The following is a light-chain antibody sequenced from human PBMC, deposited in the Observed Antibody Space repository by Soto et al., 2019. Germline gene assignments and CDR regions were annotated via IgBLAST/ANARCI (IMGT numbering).Light chain of an antibody. J-gene: IGKJ4*01. Sequence: IVLTQSPGTLSLSPGDRATLSCRASQSVSSSYLAWYQQKPGQAPRLLIYGASSRATGIPDRFSGSGSGTDFTLTISRLEPEDFAVYYCQQHISWPLTFGGGTKVDIK. CDR1: QSVSSSY. CDR2: GAS. V-gene: IGKV3-20*01. CDR3: QQHISWPLT.